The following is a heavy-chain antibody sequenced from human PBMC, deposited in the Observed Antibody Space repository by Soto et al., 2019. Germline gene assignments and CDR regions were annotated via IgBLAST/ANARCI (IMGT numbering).Heavy chain of an antibody. J-gene: IGHJ6*02. CDR1: GFTFSSYW. V-gene: IGHV3-7*01. CDR3: ARDLNFWSGYGMDV. Sequence: EVQLVESGGGLGQPGGSLRLSCAASGFTFSSYWMSWVRQAPGKGLEWVANIKQDGSEKYYVDSVKGRFTISRDNAKNSLYLQMNSLRAEDTAVYYCARDLNFWSGYGMDVWGQGTTVTVSS. D-gene: IGHD3-3*01. CDR2: IKQDGSEK.